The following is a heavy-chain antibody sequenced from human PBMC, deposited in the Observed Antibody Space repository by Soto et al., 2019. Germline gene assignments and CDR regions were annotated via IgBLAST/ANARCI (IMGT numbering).Heavy chain of an antibody. J-gene: IGHJ5*02. CDR1: NDSISNYY. CDR3: ARGGVMVTDNWLDP. V-gene: IGHV4-59*08. D-gene: IGHD2-21*02. Sequence: QVHLHESGPGLVKPSETLSLTCTVSNDSISNYYWNWIRQSPGKGLEWIGYISYPGTTNYNPSLKSRVARSVDTDKKRFPLTLSSVTAADTAVYFCARGGVMVTDNWLDPWGQGTLVTVSS. CDR2: ISYPGTT.